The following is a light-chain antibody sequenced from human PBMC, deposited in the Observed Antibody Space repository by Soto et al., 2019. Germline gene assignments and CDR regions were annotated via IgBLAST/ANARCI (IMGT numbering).Light chain of an antibody. Sequence: QTVVTQEPSLTVSPGGTVTLTCASSTGAVTSGYYANWFQQKPGQAPRPLIYHTSNKHSWTPARFSGSLLGGKAALTPSDVQPEDEADYYCALYYEYGNTWVFGGGTKLTVL. V-gene: IGLV7-43*01. J-gene: IGLJ3*02. CDR1: TGAVTSGYY. CDR3: ALYYEYGNTWV. CDR2: HTS.